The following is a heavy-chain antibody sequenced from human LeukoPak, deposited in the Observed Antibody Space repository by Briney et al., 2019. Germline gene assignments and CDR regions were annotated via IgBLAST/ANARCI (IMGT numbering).Heavy chain of an antibody. CDR2: IYSSGNT. Sequence: SSETLSLTCTVSGGSISSYYWTWIRQPAGKRLEWIGRIYSSGNTDYNPSLKSRVTMSLDTSKSQFSLELTSVTAADTAVYYCARARGRSSWSPDSWGQGTLVTVS. D-gene: IGHD6-13*01. CDR1: GGSISSYY. CDR3: ARARGRSSWSPDS. V-gene: IGHV4-4*07. J-gene: IGHJ4*02.